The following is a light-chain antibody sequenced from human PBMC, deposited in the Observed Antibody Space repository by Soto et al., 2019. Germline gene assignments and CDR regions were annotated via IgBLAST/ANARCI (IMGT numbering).Light chain of an antibody. V-gene: IGKV3-11*01. J-gene: IGKJ5*01. CDR2: DAS. CDR3: QQRSNWPPGIT. CDR1: QSVSSY. Sequence: VLTQSPATLSLSPGDRATLSWRASQSVSSYLAWYQQKPGKAPRLLIYDASNRATGIPARFSGSGSGTDFTLTISSLDPEDFAVYYCQQRSNWPPGITXGQGTRLEIK.